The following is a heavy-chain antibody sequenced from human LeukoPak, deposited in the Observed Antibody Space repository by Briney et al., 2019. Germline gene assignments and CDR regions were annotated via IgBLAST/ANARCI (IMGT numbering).Heavy chain of an antibody. CDR1: GGSFSGYY. CDR3: ARFRFAATLDY. J-gene: IGHJ4*02. D-gene: IGHD6-13*01. V-gene: IGHV4-34*01. Sequence: SETLSLTCAVYGGSFSGYYWSWIRQPPGKGLEWIGEINHSGSTNYNPSLKSRVTISVDTSKNQFSLKLSSVTAADTAVYYCARFRFAATLDYWGQGTLVTVSS. CDR2: INHSGST.